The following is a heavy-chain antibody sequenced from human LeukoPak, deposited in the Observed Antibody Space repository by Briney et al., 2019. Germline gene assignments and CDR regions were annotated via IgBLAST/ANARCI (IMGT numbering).Heavy chain of an antibody. CDR3: VKASPTSTQGMDV. CDR2: ISGNGFTI. V-gene: IGHV3-9*01. CDR1: GFFFDEFA. Sequence: GGSLRLSCAASGFFFDEFATHWVRQDQGKGLECVSDISGNGFTIGYAESVKGRFTISRDNAKDSLYLQMDSLRPEVTALYYCVKASPTSTQGMDVWGQGTSVTVSS. J-gene: IGHJ6*02. D-gene: IGHD3-16*01.